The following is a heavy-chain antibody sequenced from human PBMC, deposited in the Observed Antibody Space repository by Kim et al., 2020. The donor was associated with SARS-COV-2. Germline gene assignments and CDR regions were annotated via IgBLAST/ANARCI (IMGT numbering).Heavy chain of an antibody. J-gene: IGHJ4*02. V-gene: IGHV3-15*01. Sequence: GGSLRLSCAASGFTFSNAWMSWVRQAPGKGLEWVGRIKSKTDGGTTDYAAPVKGRFTISRDDSKNTLYLQMNSLKTEDTAVYYCTTFHCSSTSCYEAHFDYWGQGTLVTVSS. CDR1: GFTFSNAW. CDR2: IKSKTDGGTT. CDR3: TTFHCSSTSCYEAHFDY. D-gene: IGHD2-2*01.